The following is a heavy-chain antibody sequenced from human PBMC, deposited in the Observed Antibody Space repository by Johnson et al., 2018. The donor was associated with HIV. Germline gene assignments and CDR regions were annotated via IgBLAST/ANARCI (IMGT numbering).Heavy chain of an antibody. V-gene: IGHV3-20*04. J-gene: IGHJ3*02. CDR2: INWNGGST. CDR3: VRDVGSSGWYDSRVTDM. Sequence: EVQLVESGGGVVRPGGSLRLSCAASGFTFDDYGMSWVRQAPGKGLEWVSGINWNGGSTGYADSVKGRFTISRDNSKKKVFLQMNSLSHEDTAVDCCVRDVGSSGWYDSRVTDMWGQGTMVTVST. D-gene: IGHD6-19*01. CDR1: GFTFDDYG.